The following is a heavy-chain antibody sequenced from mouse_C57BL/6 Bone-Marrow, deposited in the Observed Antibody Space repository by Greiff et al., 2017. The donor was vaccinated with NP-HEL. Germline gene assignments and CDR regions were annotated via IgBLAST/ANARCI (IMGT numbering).Heavy chain of an antibody. CDR3: ARDPVYYGSSYRYFDV. CDR1: GFTFSSYA. D-gene: IGHD1-1*01. Sequence: EVKLVESGGGLVKPGGSLKLSCAASGFTFSSYAMSWVRQTPEKRLEWVATISDGGSYTYYPDNVKGRFTISKDNAKNNLYLQMGHLKSEDTAMYYCARDPVYYGSSYRYFDVWGTGTTVTVSS. J-gene: IGHJ1*03. CDR2: ISDGGSYT. V-gene: IGHV5-4*01.